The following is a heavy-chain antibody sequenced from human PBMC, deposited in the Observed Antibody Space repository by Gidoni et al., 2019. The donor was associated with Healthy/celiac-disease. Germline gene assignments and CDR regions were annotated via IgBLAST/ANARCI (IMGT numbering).Heavy chain of an antibody. V-gene: IGHV4-61*02. J-gene: IGHJ2*01. Sequence: QVQLQESGPGLVKPSQTLSLTCTASGGSISSGSYYWSWIRQPARKGLEWIGRIYTSGSTNYNPSLNSRVTISVDTSKNQFSLKLSSVAAADTAVYYCARDRYYYDSSGTPPGFDLWGRGTLVTVSS. CDR3: ARDRYYYDSSGTPPGFDL. CDR1: GGSISSGSYY. CDR2: IYTSGST. D-gene: IGHD3-22*01.